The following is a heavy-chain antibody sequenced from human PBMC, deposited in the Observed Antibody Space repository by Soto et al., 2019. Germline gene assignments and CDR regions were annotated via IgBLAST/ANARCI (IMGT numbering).Heavy chain of an antibody. D-gene: IGHD3-22*01. CDR2: IYYSGST. Sequence: PSETLSLTCTVSGGSISSYYWSWIRQPPGKGLEWIGYIYYSGSTNYNPSLKSRVTISVDTSKNQFSLKLSSVTAADTAVYYCARAFGWDYYDSSGYLYYFDYWGQGTLVPVSS. CDR1: GGSISSYY. V-gene: IGHV4-59*01. J-gene: IGHJ4*02. CDR3: ARAFGWDYYDSSGYLYYFDY.